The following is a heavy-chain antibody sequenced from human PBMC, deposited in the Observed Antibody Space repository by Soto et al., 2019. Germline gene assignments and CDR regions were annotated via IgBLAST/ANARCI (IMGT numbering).Heavy chain of an antibody. D-gene: IGHD3-10*01. V-gene: IGHV3-23*01. Sequence: GGSLRLSCAASGFTFSSYAMSWVRQAPGKGLEWVSDIRGSGGSTYYADSVKGRFTISRDNSKNTLYLQMNSLRAEDTAVYYCAKELWSGELSNPFDYWGQGTLVTVSS. J-gene: IGHJ4*02. CDR1: GFTFSSYA. CDR3: AKELWSGELSNPFDY. CDR2: IRGSGGST.